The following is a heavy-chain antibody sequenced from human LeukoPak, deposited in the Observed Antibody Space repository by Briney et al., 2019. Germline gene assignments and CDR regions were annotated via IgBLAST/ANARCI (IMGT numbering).Heavy chain of an antibody. V-gene: IGHV3-15*01. Sequence: GGSLRLSCVASGFTVNRKYMTWVRQSPGKGLEWVARIKSKIDSGATDYAASVKGRFTISRDDSKNTVYLQMNSLTIEDTAVYYCGLGSGRSDFYYWGQGTLVTVSS. CDR2: IKSKIDSGAT. J-gene: IGHJ4*02. CDR3: GLGSGRSDFYY. D-gene: IGHD3-10*01. CDR1: GFTVNRKY.